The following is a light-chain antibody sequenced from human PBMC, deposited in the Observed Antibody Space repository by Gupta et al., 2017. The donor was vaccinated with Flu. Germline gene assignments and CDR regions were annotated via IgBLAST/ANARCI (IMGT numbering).Light chain of an antibody. CDR3: QHRSSRPMYT. J-gene: IGKJ2*01. CDR1: QSISTY. V-gene: IGKV3-11*01. CDR2: DAS. Sequence: EIVLTQSPATLSLSPGESATLSCRASQSISTYLAWYQKKPGQAPRLLMYDASHRAAVIPGRFTGSSYGTYFTLTISIRDPEDFAIYYCQHRSSRPMYTFGQGTELEIK.